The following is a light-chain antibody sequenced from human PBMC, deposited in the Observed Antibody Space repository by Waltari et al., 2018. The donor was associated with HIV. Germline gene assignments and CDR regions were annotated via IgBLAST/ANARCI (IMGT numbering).Light chain of an antibody. Sequence: QAVLTQPPSLSASPGASASLTCTLRSGITVGAYWIYWYQQKPGGPPQFFLRSKSDSDKAQGSGVPSRFSGSKDASVNAGILFISGLQSEDEADYYCMIWHSDTVIIGGGTKLTVL. CDR3: MIWHSDTVI. J-gene: IGLJ2*01. CDR1: SGITVGAYW. V-gene: IGLV5-45*01. CDR2: SKSDSDK.